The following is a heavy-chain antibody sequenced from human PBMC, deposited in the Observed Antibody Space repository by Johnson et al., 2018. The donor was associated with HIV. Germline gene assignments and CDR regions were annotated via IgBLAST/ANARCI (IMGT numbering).Heavy chain of an antibody. CDR2: INWSGGST. CDR1: GFTFEDYG. Sequence: EVQLVESGGGVVQPGGSLRISCAASGFTFEDYGMSWVRQPPGKGLEWVSGINWSGGSTAYADSVQGRFTISRDNSKNTLYLQMNSLRAEDTAVYYCARGKGAAVGLDAFDIWGRGTMVTVSS. D-gene: IGHD6-13*01. V-gene: IGHV3-20*04. CDR3: ARGKGAAVGLDAFDI. J-gene: IGHJ3*02.